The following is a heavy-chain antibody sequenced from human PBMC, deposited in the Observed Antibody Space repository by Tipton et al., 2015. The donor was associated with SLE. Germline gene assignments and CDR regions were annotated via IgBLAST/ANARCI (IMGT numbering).Heavy chain of an antibody. V-gene: IGHV4-59*07. D-gene: IGHD1-26*01. CDR1: GGSISSYY. Sequence: TLSLTCTVSGGSISSYYWSWIRQPPGKGLEWIGYIYYSGSTNYNPSLKSRVTISVDTSKNQFSLKLSSVTAADTAVYYCARGGLGVSYYYFDYWGQGTLVPVSS. CDR3: ARGGLGVSYYYFDY. J-gene: IGHJ4*02. CDR2: IYYSGST.